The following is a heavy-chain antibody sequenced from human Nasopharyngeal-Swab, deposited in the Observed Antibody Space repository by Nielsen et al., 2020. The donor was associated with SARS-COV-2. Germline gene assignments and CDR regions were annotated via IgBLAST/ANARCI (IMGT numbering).Heavy chain of an antibody. V-gene: IGHV3-73*01. D-gene: IGHD5-12*01. CDR2: IRSKANSYAT. Sequence: VRQMPGKGLEWVGRIRSKANSYATAYAASVKGRFTISRDDSKNTACLQMNSLKTEDTAVYYCTRLTRDSGYDFYYYGMDVWGQGTTVTVSS. J-gene: IGHJ6*02. CDR3: TRLTRDSGYDFYYYGMDV.